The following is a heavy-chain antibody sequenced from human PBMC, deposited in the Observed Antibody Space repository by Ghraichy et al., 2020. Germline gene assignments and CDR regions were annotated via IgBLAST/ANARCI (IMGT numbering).Heavy chain of an antibody. CDR1: GFTFSSYA. CDR3: ARDADWRWEHNYGMDV. CDR2: ISYDGSNK. V-gene: IGHV3-30*04. Sequence: GGSLRLSCAASGFTFSSYAMHWVRQAPGKGLEWVAVISYDGSNKYYADSVKGRFTISRDNSKNTLYLQMNSLRAEDTAVYYCARDADWRWEHNYGMDVWGQGTTVTVSS. J-gene: IGHJ6*02. D-gene: IGHD1-26*01.